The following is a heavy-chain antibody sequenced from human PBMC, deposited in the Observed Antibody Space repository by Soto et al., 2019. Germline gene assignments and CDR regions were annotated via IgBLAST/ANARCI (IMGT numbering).Heavy chain of an antibody. D-gene: IGHD6-13*01. J-gene: IGHJ4*02. CDR3: TRVSWYSEQDY. V-gene: IGHV3-74*01. CDR1: GFTFSDYW. Sequence: GGSLRLSCAASGFTFSDYWMHWVRQVPGKGLVWVSRISGDVSSTSYADSVKGRFTISRDNAKSTLYVQMNSLRAEDTAVYYCTRVSWYSEQDYWGKVTKVA. CDR2: ISGDVSST.